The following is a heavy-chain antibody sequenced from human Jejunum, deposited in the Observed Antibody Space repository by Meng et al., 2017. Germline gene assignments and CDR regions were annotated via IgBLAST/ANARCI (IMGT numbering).Heavy chain of an antibody. CDR1: GYTCINYA. V-gene: IGHV3-48*03. J-gene: IGHJ4*01. Sequence: VQRVQSGSELKKPGASVTVSCKASGYTCINYAMNWVRQAPGKGLEWVSYIGNSGSAMYYADSVKGRFTISRDNAKNSLYLQMNSLRAEDTAVYYCARGRDDRYWHINYWGHGTLVTVSS. CDR3: ARGRDDRYWHINY. D-gene: IGHD3-3*02. CDR2: IGNSGSAM.